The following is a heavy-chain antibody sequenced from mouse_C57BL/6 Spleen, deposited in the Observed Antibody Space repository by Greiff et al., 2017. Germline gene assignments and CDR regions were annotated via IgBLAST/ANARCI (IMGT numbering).Heavy chain of an antibody. D-gene: IGHD2-4*01. J-gene: IGHJ3*01. CDR2: IDPSDSYT. Sequence: VQLQQPGAELVRPGTSVKLSCKASGYTFTSYWMHWVKQRPGQGLEWIGVIDPSDSYTNYNQKFKGKATLTVDTSSSTAYMQLSSLTSEDSAVYYCARFDYDGWFAYWGQGTLVTVSA. CDR3: ARFDYDGWFAY. CDR1: GYTFTSYW. V-gene: IGHV1-59*01.